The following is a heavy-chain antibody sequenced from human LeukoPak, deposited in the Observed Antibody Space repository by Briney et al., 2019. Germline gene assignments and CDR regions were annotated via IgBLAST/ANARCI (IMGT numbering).Heavy chain of an antibody. Sequence: ASVKVSFKASGYTFTSYGISWVRQAPGQGLEWMGWISAYNGNTNYAHKLQGRVTMTTDTSTSTAYVGLRSLRADDKAVYYRARGGYYYDSSGYYSTKRRGIPYDYWGQGTLVTVSS. CDR2: ISAYNGNT. J-gene: IGHJ4*02. V-gene: IGHV1-18*01. D-gene: IGHD3-22*01. CDR1: GYTFTSYG. CDR3: ARGGYYYDSSGYYSTKRRGIPYDY.